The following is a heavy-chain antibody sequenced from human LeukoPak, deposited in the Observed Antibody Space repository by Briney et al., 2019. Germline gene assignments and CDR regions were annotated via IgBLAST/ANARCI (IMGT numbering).Heavy chain of an antibody. J-gene: IGHJ4*02. D-gene: IGHD3-16*02. CDR2: IIPILGIA. V-gene: IGHV1-69*04. CDR1: GGTFSSYA. Sequence: GASVKVSCKASGGTFSSYAISWVRQAPGQGLEWMGRIIPILGIANYAQKFQGRVTMTRNTSISTAYMELSSLRSEDTAVYYCARGQRGYVWGSYRLSHLDYWGQGTLVTVSS. CDR3: ARGQRGYVWGSYRLSHLDY.